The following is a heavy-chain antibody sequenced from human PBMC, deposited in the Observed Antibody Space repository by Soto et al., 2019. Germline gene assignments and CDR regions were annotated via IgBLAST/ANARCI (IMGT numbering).Heavy chain of an antibody. CDR3: ARGRDIVSHGN. Sequence: ASVKVSCKASGYTVTGYQMHWVRQAPGQGLEWMGWINPNSGGTNYAQKFQGRVTMTRDTSITTAYMELDRLTYDDTAVYYCARGRDIVSHGNWGKGTLVTVSS. V-gene: IGHV1-2*02. D-gene: IGHD2-15*01. CDR1: GYTVTGYQ. CDR2: INPNSGGT. J-gene: IGHJ4*02.